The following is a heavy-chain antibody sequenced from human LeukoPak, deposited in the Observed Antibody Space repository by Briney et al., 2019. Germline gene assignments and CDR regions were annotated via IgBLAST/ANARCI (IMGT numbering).Heavy chain of an antibody. D-gene: IGHD6-13*01. CDR3: TRHSIAAAGTCDY. Sequence: GSLRLSCAASGFTFSGSAMHWVRQASGKGLEWVGRIRSKANSYATAYAASVKGRFTISRDDSKNTAYLQMNSLKTEDTAVYYCTRHSIAAAGTCDYWGQGTLVTVSS. J-gene: IGHJ4*02. V-gene: IGHV3-73*01. CDR1: GFTFSGSA. CDR2: IRSKANSYAT.